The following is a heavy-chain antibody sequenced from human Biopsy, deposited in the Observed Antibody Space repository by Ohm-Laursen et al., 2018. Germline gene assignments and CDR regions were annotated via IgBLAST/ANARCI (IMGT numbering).Heavy chain of an antibody. Sequence: TLTLTCTLSGDSITRSYWGWIRQPPGKGLEWIGHISYTGYTSYNASLKSRVTISVDTSRNHFSLRLSSLTAADTAVYYCARGSNDFGGLYFPRWGQGTLLTVSS. CDR3: ARGSNDFGGLYFPR. CDR2: ISYTGYT. CDR1: GDSITRSY. V-gene: IGHV4-59*01. J-gene: IGHJ4*02. D-gene: IGHD4-23*01.